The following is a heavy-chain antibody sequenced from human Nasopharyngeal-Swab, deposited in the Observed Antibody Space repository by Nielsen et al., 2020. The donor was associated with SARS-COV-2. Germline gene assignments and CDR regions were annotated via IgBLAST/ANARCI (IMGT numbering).Heavy chain of an antibody. CDR1: GYSISSGYY. Sequence: SETLSLTCTVSGYSISSGYYWGWIRQPPGKGLEWIGSIYYSGSTYYNPSLKSRVTISVDTSKNQFSLKLSSVTAADTAVYYCARHSLAVAGSKGAFDIWGQGTMVTVSS. CDR3: ARHSLAVAGSKGAFDI. D-gene: IGHD6-19*01. V-gene: IGHV4-38-2*02. CDR2: IYYSGST. J-gene: IGHJ3*02.